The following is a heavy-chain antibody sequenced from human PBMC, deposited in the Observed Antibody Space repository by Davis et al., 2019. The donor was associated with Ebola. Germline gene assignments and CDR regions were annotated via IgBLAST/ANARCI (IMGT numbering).Heavy chain of an antibody. CDR1: VITFSSYA. V-gene: IGHV3-23*01. CDR3: ARAPQGDYDLDY. J-gene: IGHJ4*02. Sequence: GGSLRLSCTDSVITFSSYAMTWVRQAPGKGLEWVSAISGSGDSTYYADSVKGRFTISRDNSKSTLYLQMNSLRAEDTAVYYCARAPQGDYDLDYWGQGTLVTVSS. D-gene: IGHD4-17*01. CDR2: ISGSGDST.